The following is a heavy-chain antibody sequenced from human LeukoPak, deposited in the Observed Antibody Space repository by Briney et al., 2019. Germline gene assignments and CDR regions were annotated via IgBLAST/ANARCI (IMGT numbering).Heavy chain of an antibody. CDR1: GGSISSGDYY. CDR3: ATARVAVEAFDI. Sequence: SETLSLTCTVSGGSISSGDYYWSWIRQPPGKGLEWIGEINDGGSTNYNPSLKSRVTISVDTSKNQFSLRLSSVTAADTAVYYCATARVAVEAFDIWGQGTMVTVSS. D-gene: IGHD2-15*01. CDR2: INDGGST. J-gene: IGHJ3*02. V-gene: IGHV4-30-4*01.